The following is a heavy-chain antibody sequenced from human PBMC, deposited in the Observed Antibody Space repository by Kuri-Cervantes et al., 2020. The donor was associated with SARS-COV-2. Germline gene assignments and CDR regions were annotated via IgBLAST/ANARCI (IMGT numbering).Heavy chain of an antibody. D-gene: IGHD3-9*01. CDR1: GGSISSYY. V-gene: IGHV4-59*12. CDR3: ARGGLRYFDWLSTGFDY. J-gene: IGHJ4*02. Sequence: GSLRLSCTVSGGSISSYYWSWIQQPPGKGLEWIGYIYYSGSTNYNPSLKSRVTISVDTSKNQFSLKLSSVTAANTAVYYCARGGLRYFDWLSTGFDYWGQGTLVTVSS. CDR2: IYYSGST.